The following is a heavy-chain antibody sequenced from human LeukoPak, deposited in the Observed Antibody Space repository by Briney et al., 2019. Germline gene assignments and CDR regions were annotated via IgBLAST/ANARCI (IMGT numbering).Heavy chain of an antibody. J-gene: IGHJ4*02. V-gene: IGHV4-34*01. CDR1: GGSFSGYY. CDR2: INHSGST. CDR3: ARVLVYCGGDCFPFDY. Sequence: SETLSLTCAVYGGSFSGYYWSWIRQPPGKGLEWIGEINHSGSTNYNPSLKSRVTISVDTSKNQFSLKLSSVTAADTAVYYCARVLVYCGGDCFPFDYWGQGTLVTVSS. D-gene: IGHD2-21*02.